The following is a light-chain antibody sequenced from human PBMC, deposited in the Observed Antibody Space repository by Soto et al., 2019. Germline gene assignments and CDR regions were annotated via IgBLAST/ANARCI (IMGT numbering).Light chain of an antibody. V-gene: IGKV3D-15*01. Sequence: EIGMTQSPATLSVSPGERATLYCRASQSVSSNLAWYQQKPGQAPRLLIYGASTRATGIPARFSGSGSGTEFTLTISSLQSEDFAVYYCQQYNNWQWTFGQGTKVDIK. CDR2: GAS. CDR3: QQYNNWQWT. J-gene: IGKJ1*01. CDR1: QSVSSN.